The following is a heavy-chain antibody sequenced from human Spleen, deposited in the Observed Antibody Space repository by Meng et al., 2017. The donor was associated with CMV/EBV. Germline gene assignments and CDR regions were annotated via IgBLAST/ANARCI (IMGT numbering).Heavy chain of an antibody. CDR3: ARERTYYDFWSGPEGDAFDI. Sequence: GGSLRLSCAASGFTVSSNYMSWVRQAPGKGLEWVSVIYSGGSTYYADSVKGRFTISRDNSKNTLYLQMNSLRAEDTAVYYCARERTYYDFWSGPEGDAFDIWGQGTMVTVSS. J-gene: IGHJ3*02. V-gene: IGHV3-53*01. D-gene: IGHD3-3*01. CDR1: GFTVSSNY. CDR2: IYSGGST.